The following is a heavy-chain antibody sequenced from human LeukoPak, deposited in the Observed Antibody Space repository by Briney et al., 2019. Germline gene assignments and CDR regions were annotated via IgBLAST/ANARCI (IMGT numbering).Heavy chain of an antibody. V-gene: IGHV4-39*07. CDR2: IYYSGST. D-gene: IGHD4-17*01. CDR3: ARAKYAVTLTMDV. J-gene: IGHJ6*03. Sequence: SETLSLTCTVSGGSISSSSYYWGWIRQPPGKGLEWIGSIYYSGSTYYNPSLKSRVTISVDTSKNQFSLELSSVTAADTAVYYCARAKYAVTLTMDVWGKGTTVTISS. CDR1: GGSISSSSYY.